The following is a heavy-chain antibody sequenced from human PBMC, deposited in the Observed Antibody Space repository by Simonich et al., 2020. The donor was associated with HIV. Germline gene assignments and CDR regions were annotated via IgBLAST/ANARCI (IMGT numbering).Heavy chain of an antibody. J-gene: IGHJ5*02. Sequence: QVQLVQSGAEVKKPGSSVKVSCKASGGTFSSHVISWVRQAPGQGLEWMGGIIPIFGTTHNAQKFQGRVTITADESTSTVYMELSSLRSEDTAVYYCARGGGEQQLVSWFDPWGQGTLVTVSS. D-gene: IGHD6-13*01. CDR2: IIPIFGTT. CDR3: ARGGGEQQLVSWFDP. V-gene: IGHV1-69*13. CDR1: GGTFSSHV.